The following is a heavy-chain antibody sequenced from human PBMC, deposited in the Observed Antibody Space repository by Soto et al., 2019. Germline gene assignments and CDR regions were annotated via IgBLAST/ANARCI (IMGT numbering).Heavy chain of an antibody. V-gene: IGHV5-51*01. D-gene: IGHD3-9*01. CDR3: ATRPSAFDWGFDV. Sequence: PGESLKISCKSSGYTFTSYCIGWVRQMPGKGLEWMGIIYPGDSDTRYSPSFQGQVTISADKSISTAYLQWSSPKASDTAMYHCATRPSAFDWGFDVWRQGTMVTVSS. CDR1: GYTFTSYC. CDR2: IYPGDSDT. J-gene: IGHJ3*01.